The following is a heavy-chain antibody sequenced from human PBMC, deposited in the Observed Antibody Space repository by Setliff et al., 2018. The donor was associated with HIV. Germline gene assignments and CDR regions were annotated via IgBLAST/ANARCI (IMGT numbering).Heavy chain of an antibody. J-gene: IGHJ6*02. D-gene: IGHD6-13*01. CDR2: ISSSSSYT. V-gene: IGHV3-11*06. CDR1: GFTFSDYY. CDR3: ARDCRVGWVFTYGMDV. Sequence: PGGSLRLSCAASGFTFSDYYMSWIRQAPGKGLEWVSYISSSSSYTNYADSVKGRFTISRDNAKNSLYLQMNSLRAEDTAVYFCARDCRVGWVFTYGMDVWGQGTLVTVSS.